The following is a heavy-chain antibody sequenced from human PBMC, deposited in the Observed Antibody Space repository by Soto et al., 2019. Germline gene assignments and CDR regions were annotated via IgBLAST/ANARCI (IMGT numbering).Heavy chain of an antibody. J-gene: IGHJ1*01. D-gene: IGHD6-19*01. Sequence: QVQLVQSGAEVKKPGSSVKVSCKASGGTFSSYAISWVRQAPGQGLEWMGGIIPIFGTANYAQKFQGRVTITADESTSTADMELSSLRSEDTAVYYCARAMAVADAEYFQHWGQGTLVTVSS. V-gene: IGHV1-69*12. CDR2: IIPIFGTA. CDR3: ARAMAVADAEYFQH. CDR1: GGTFSSYA.